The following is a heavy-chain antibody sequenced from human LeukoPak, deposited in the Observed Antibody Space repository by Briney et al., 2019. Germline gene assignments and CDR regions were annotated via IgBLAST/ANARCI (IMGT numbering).Heavy chain of an antibody. J-gene: IGHJ4*02. CDR2: IYYSGST. V-gene: IGHV4-59*08. Sequence: SETLTLTCTVSGGSISSYYWSWIRQPPGKGLEWIGYIYYSGSTNYNPSLKSRVTISVDTSKNQFSLKLSSVTAADTAVYYCARRTVTTEFSFDYWGQGTLVTVSS. CDR3: ARRTVTTEFSFDY. D-gene: IGHD4-17*01. CDR1: GGSISSYY.